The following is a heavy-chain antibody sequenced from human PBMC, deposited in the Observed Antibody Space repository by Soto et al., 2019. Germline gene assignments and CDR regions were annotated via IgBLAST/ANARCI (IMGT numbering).Heavy chain of an antibody. D-gene: IGHD3-10*01. CDR1: GGSISSYY. CDR2: IYYSGST. Sequence: SETLSLTCTVSGGSISSYYWSWIRQPPGKGLEWIGYIYYSGSTNYNPSLKSRVTISVDTSKNQFSLKLSSVTAADTAVYYCARVGTMVRGVIHYYYYMDVWG. CDR3: ARVGTMVRGVIHYYYYMDV. V-gene: IGHV4-59*01. J-gene: IGHJ6*03.